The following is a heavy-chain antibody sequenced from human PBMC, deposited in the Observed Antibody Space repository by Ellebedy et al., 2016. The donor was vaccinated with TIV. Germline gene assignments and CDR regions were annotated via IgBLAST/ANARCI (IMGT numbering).Heavy chain of an antibody. CDR3: ARNPPDGLYWYFDL. Sequence: GESLKISCAASGFTFSSYAMSWVRQAPGKGLEWVPAIDGSGYNTYDSDSVKGRFTISRDNSNNTLFLQMNGLRAEDSAVYYCARNPPDGLYWYFDLWGRGTLVTVSS. J-gene: IGHJ2*01. CDR1: GFTFSSYA. V-gene: IGHV3-23*01. D-gene: IGHD1-14*01. CDR2: IDGSGYNT.